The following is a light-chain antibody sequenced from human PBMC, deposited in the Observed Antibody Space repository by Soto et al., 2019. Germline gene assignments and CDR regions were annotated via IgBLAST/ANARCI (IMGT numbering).Light chain of an antibody. J-gene: IGKJ1*01. Sequence: IVMTQSPATLSVSPGERATLSCRASQSVSSSVAWYQQKPGQAPRLLIYAASTRATGIPARFSGSGSGTEFTLTINSLQSEDFAVYYCQQYNNWWTFGQGTKV. CDR3: QQYNNWWT. V-gene: IGKV3-15*01. CDR2: AAS. CDR1: QSVSSS.